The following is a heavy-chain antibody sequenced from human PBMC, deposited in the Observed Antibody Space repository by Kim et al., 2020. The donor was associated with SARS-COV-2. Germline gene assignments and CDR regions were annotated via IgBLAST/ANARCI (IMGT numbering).Heavy chain of an antibody. CDR2: INHSGST. CDR3: ARALYSSGWSRLFRY. D-gene: IGHD6-19*01. CDR1: GGSFSGYY. V-gene: IGHV4-34*01. Sequence: SETLSLTCAVYGGSFSGYYWSWIRQPPGKGLEWIGEINHSGSTNYNPSLKSRVTISVDTSKNQFSLKLSSVTAADTAVYYCARALYSSGWSRLFRYWGQGTLVTVSS. J-gene: IGHJ4*02.